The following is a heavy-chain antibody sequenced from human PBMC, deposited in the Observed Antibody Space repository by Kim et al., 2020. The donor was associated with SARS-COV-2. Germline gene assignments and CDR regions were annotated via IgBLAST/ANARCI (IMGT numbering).Heavy chain of an antibody. CDR2: IWYDGSNK. V-gene: IGHV3-33*01. Sequence: GGSLRLSCAASGFTFSSYGMHWVRQAPGKGLEWVAVIWYDGSNKYYADSVKGRFTISRDNSKNTLYLQMNSLRAEDTAVYYCASSVGAVAGPHYWGQGTLVTVSS. D-gene: IGHD6-19*01. CDR1: GFTFSSYG. J-gene: IGHJ4*02. CDR3: ASSVGAVAGPHY.